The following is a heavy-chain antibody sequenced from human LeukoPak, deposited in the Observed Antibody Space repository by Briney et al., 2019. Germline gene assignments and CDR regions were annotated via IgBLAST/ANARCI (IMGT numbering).Heavy chain of an antibody. CDR1: GFTFSSYG. J-gene: IGHJ4*02. CDR2: IWYDGSNK. CDR3: AKDLEYSPAANYYFDY. D-gene: IGHD6-6*01. Sequence: GRSLRLSCAASGFTFSSYGMHWVRQAPGKGLEWVAVIWYDGSNKYYADSVKGRFTISRDNSKNTLYLQMNSLRAEDTAVYYCAKDLEYSPAANYYFDYWCQGTLVTVSS. V-gene: IGHV3-33*06.